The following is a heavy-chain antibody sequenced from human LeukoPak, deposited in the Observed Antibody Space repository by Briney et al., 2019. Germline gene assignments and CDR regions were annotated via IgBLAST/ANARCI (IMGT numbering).Heavy chain of an antibody. J-gene: IGHJ4*02. CDR1: GFTFSSYA. CDR2: ISGSGGST. V-gene: IGHV3-23*01. D-gene: IGHD6-13*01. CDR3: AKALDSSSWYYFDY. Sequence: PGGSLRLSCAASGFTFSSYAMSWVRQAPGKGLEWVSAISGSGGSTYYADSVKGRFTISRDISKNTLYLQMNSLRAEDTAVYCCAKALDSSSWYYFDYWGQGTLVTVSS.